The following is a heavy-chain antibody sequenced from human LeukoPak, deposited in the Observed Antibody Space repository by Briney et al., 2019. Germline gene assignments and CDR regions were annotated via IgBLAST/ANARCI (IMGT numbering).Heavy chain of an antibody. J-gene: IGHJ3*02. CDR2: INHSGST. CDR1: GGSISSYY. CDR3: ATYGGSYGDAFDI. V-gene: IGHV4-34*01. Sequence: SETLSLTCTVSGGSISSYYWSWIRQPPGKGLEWIGEINHSGSTNYNPSLKSRVTISVDTSKNQFSLKLSSVTAADTAVYYCATYGGSYGDAFDIWGQGTMVTVSS. D-gene: IGHD1-26*01.